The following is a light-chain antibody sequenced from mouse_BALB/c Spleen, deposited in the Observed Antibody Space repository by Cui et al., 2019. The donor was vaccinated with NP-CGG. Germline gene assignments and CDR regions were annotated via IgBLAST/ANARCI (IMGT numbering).Light chain of an antibody. CDR1: TGAVTTSNY. CDR3: ALWYSNHWV. V-gene: IGLV1*01. J-gene: IGLJ1*01. CDR2: GTN. Sequence: QAVVTQVFALITSPGETVTLTCRSSTGAVTTSNYANWVQEKPDHLFTGLIGGTNNRAPGVPARFSGSLIGDKAALTITGAQTEDEAIYFCALWYSNHWVFGGGTKLTVL.